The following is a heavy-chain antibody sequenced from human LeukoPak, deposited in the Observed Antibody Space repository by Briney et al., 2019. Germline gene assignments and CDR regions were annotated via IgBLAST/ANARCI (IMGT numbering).Heavy chain of an antibody. D-gene: IGHD3-9*01. CDR2: ISAYNGNT. CDR1: GYTFTSYG. J-gene: IGHJ6*03. V-gene: IGHV1-18*01. Sequence: GASVKVSCKASGYTFTSYGISWVRQAPGQGLEWMGWISAYNGNTNYAQKLQGRVTMTTDTSTSTAYMELRSLRSDDTAVYYCARDRVLTGYHYYYMDVWGKGTTVTVSS. CDR3: ARDRVLTGYHYYYMDV.